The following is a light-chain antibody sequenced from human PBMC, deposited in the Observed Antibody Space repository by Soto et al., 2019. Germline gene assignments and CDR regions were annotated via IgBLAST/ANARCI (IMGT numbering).Light chain of an antibody. CDR3: SSYARSNIVV. Sequence: QSALTQPASVSGSPGQSISISCSVTSSDVGGYNYVSWYQQHPGKAPKLIIYDVSNRPSGVSSRFSGSKSGNTASLTISGLQAEDEADYYCSSYARSNIVVFGAGTKLTVL. V-gene: IGLV2-14*01. CDR2: DVS. CDR1: SSDVGGYNY. J-gene: IGLJ2*01.